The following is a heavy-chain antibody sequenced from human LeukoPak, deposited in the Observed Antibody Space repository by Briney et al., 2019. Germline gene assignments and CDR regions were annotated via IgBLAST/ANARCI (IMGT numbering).Heavy chain of an antibody. Sequence: GSLRLSCAASGFSFSDAWMSWVRQPPGKGLEWIGEVYHGGNTNYNPSLKSRVSISVDKSENQFSLTLSSVTAADTAVYYCARRITGMLAPIDRWGQGTLVTVSS. J-gene: IGHJ5*02. CDR2: VYHGGNT. D-gene: IGHD1-20*01. CDR3: ARRITGMLAPIDR. V-gene: IGHV4-4*02. CDR1: GFSFSDAW.